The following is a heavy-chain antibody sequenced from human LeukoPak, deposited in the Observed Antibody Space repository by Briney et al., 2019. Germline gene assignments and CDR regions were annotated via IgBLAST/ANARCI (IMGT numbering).Heavy chain of an antibody. CDR2: IYTSGST. CDR1: GGSISSGSYY. V-gene: IGHV4-61*02. D-gene: IGHD3-22*01. Sequence: SQTLSLTCTVSGGSISSGSYYWSWIRQPAGKGLEWIGRIYTSGSTNYNPSLKSRVTISVDTSKNQFSLKLSSVTAADTAVYYCARSGADSSGYYYSRAADYYMDVWGKGTTVTVSS. CDR3: ARSGADSSGYYYSRAADYYMDV. J-gene: IGHJ6*03.